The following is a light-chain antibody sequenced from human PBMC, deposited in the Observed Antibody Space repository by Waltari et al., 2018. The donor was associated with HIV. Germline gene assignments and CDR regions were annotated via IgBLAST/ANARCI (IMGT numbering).Light chain of an antibody. J-gene: IGLJ1*01. Sequence: QSALTQPRSVSGSPGQSVTISCTGTASDLGYFDYVSWYQQYPGKAPKVIISEVFQRPSGVPDRFTASKSGITASLTISGLQDEDEADYYCCSYAGTYTYVFGSGTTVTVL. CDR2: EVF. CDR3: CSYAGTYTYV. CDR1: ASDLGYFDY. V-gene: IGLV2-11*01.